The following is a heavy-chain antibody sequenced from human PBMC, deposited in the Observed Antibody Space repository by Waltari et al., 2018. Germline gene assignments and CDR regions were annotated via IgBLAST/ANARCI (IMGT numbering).Heavy chain of an antibody. Sequence: EVQLLESGGGFVQPGGSRRLCCAASGFPFRSYAMHWVRQAPGKGLEWVSTISGSGGITHYADSVKGRFTISRDISRNTLYLEMNSLGADDTAVYYCVKGPFSGSLTFDYWGQGSLVTVSS. D-gene: IGHD1-26*01. V-gene: IGHV3-23*01. CDR2: ISGSGGIT. CDR3: VKGPFSGSLTFDY. CDR1: GFPFRSYA. J-gene: IGHJ4*02.